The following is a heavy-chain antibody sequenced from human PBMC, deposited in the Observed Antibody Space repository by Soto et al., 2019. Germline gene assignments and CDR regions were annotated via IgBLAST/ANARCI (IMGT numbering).Heavy chain of an antibody. CDR3: VRDSHGDY. V-gene: IGHV3-74*01. Sequence: EVQLVESGGGLVQPGGSLRLSCAGSGFTFSNYWMHWVRQAPGKGLEWVSRIDHDGPTDYADSVRGRFTISRDNDENTQYQQKNRLRPEDTAVYYCVRDSHGDYWGQGTLVTVSS. CDR1: GFTFSNYW. CDR2: IDHDGPT. J-gene: IGHJ4*02.